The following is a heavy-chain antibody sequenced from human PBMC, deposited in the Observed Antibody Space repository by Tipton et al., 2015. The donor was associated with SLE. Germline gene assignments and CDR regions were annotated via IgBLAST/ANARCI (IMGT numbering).Heavy chain of an antibody. CDR1: GGSISSYY. J-gene: IGHJ4*02. CDR3: ARDQGSGYYGIDY. CDR2: IYYSGST. D-gene: IGHD3-22*01. Sequence: LRLSCTVSGGSISSYYWSWIRQPPGKGLEWIGYIYYSGSTNYNPSFKSRVTISVDTSKNQFSLKLSSVTAADTAVYYCARDQGSGYYGIDYWGQGTLVTVSS. V-gene: IGHV4-59*01.